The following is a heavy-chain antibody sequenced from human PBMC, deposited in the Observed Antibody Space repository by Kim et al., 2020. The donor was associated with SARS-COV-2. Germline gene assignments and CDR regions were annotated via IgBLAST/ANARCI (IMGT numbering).Heavy chain of an antibody. V-gene: IGHV1-46*01. CDR2: INPSGGST. J-gene: IGHJ6*02. CDR3: ARGVLARGVLIYYYGMDV. CDR1: GYTFTSYY. D-gene: IGHD1-26*01. Sequence: ASVKVSCKASGYTFTSYYMHWVRQAPGQGLEWMGIINPSGGSTSYAQKFQGRVTMTRDTSTSTVYMELSSLRSEDTAVYYCARGVLARGVLIYYYGMDVWGQGTTVTVSS.